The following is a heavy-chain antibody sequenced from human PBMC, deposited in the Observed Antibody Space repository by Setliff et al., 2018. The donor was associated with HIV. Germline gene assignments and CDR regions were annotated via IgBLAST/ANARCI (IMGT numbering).Heavy chain of an antibody. Sequence: SVKVSCKASGGTFSSYAITWVRQAPGQGPEWMGGIIPIYGTPNYAQRFQGRVTMTRNTSINTAYMELSSLRSEDTAVYFCARGRNYDSSGYIGNWFDPWGQGTLVTVSS. CDR3: ARGRNYDSSGYIGNWFDP. CDR1: GGTFSSYA. V-gene: IGHV1-69*05. J-gene: IGHJ5*02. CDR2: IIPIYGTP. D-gene: IGHD3-22*01.